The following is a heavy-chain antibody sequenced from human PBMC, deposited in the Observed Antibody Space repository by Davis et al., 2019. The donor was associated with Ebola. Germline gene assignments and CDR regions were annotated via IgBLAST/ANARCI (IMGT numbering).Heavy chain of an antibody. J-gene: IGHJ4*02. CDR2: IYHSGST. V-gene: IGHV4-4*02. D-gene: IGHD3-16*01. CDR1: GGSISSSNW. Sequence: MPSETLSLTCAVSGGSISSSNWWSWVRQPPGKGLEWIGEIYHSGSTNYNPSLKSRVTISVDKSKNQFSLKLSSVTAADTAVYYCARARGGVLYDFDYWGQGTLVTVSS. CDR3: ARARGGVLYDFDY.